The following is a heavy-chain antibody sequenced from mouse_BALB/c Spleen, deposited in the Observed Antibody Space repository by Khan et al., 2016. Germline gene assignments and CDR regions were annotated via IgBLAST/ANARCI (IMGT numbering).Heavy chain of an antibody. CDR1: GFNIKDTY. V-gene: IGHV14-3*02. D-gene: IGHD2-10*01. CDR3: ARAYYGNYWCAY. Sequence: VQLQQSGAELVKPGASVKLSCTASGFNIKDTYMHWVKQRPEQGLEWIGRIDPANGNTKYDPKFQGKATITADPSSNTAYLQLSSLTSEDTAVYYCARAYYGNYWCAYWGQGTLVTVSA. CDR2: IDPANGNT. J-gene: IGHJ3*01.